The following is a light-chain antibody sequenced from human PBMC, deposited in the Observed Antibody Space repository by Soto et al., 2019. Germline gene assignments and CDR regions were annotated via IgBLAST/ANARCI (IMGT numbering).Light chain of an antibody. CDR3: CSYGGRRTYV. CDR2: GDN. Sequence: QSALTQPASVSGSPGQSITIACTGTISDVGSYNLVSWYQQHPNKAPKLLIYGDNKRPSGVSNRFSGSKSANTASLTISGLQPEDEAEYFCCSYGGRRTYVFGPGTKVTVL. CDR1: ISDVGSYNL. J-gene: IGLJ1*01. V-gene: IGLV2-23*01.